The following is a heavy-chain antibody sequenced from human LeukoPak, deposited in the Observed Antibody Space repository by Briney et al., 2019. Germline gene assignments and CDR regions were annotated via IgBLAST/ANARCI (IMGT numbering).Heavy chain of an antibody. CDR2: IKQDGSER. CDR3: AKVRDTRDWYKDAFDI. V-gene: IGHV3-7*03. CDR1: GFTFSSYW. D-gene: IGHD6-19*01. J-gene: IGHJ3*02. Sequence: PGGSLRLSCAASGFTFSSYWMSWVRQAPGKGLEWVANIKQDGSERYYVDSVKGRFTISRDNAKNSLYLQMSSLRAEDTAMYYCAKVRDTRDWYKDAFDICGQGTRVTVSS.